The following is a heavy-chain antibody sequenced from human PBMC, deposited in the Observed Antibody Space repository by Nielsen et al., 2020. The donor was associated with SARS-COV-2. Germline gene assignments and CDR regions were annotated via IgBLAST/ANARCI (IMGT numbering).Heavy chain of an antibody. V-gene: IGHV5-51*01. D-gene: IGHD3-16*01. CDR3: ARQEGGSLNYYGMDV. CDR1: GYTFSTYW. J-gene: IGHJ6*02. CDR2: MFVGDSET. Sequence: GESLKISCKGSGYTFSTYWIAWVRQMPGKGLEWMGFMFVGDSETSYSPSFQGQVTISADKSINTAYLQWSSLKASDTAIYYCARQEGGSLNYYGMDVWGQGTTVTVSS.